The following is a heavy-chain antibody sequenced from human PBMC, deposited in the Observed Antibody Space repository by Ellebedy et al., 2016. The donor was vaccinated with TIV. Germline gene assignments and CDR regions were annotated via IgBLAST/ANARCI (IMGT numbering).Heavy chain of an antibody. CDR1: GYSFTNYW. V-gene: IGHV5-51*01. J-gene: IGHJ4*02. D-gene: IGHD2/OR15-2a*01. Sequence: GESLKTSCKASGYSFTNYWIGWVRQMPGKGLEFMGLIYPSDSDIRYSPSFQGQVTISADKSNSTAYLNWSSLKASDTAMYYCARVVSVDTTRIDYWGQGTLVTVSS. CDR2: IYPSDSDI. CDR3: ARVVSVDTTRIDY.